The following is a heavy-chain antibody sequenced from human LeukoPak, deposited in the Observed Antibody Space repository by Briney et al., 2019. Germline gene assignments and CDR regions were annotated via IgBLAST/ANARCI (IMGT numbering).Heavy chain of an antibody. D-gene: IGHD3-16*01. CDR1: GFTVSGYE. Sequence: LPGGSLRLSCMVSGFTVSGYEMNWVRQAPGKGLEWISYIGISGRTTFYTFYTDSVKGRFTISRDDAKNSLYLQMDSLRGEDTAVYYCARLTLTDDRNDYFDYWGQGSLVTVSS. CDR2: IGISGRTT. CDR3: ARLTLTDDRNDYFDY. V-gene: IGHV3-48*03. J-gene: IGHJ4*02.